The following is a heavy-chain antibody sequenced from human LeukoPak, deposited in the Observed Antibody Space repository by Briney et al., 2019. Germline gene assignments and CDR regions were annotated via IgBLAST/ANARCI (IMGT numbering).Heavy chain of an antibody. J-gene: IGHJ3*02. D-gene: IGHD3-22*01. CDR1: GGSISSYY. Sequence: PSETLSLTCTVSGGSISSYYWSWIRQPAGKGLEWIGRIYTSGSTNYNPSLKSRVTMSVDTSKNQFSLKLSSVTAADTAVYYCARETLYYYDSSGYLHAFDIWGQGTMVTVSS. CDR2: IYTSGST. V-gene: IGHV4-4*07. CDR3: ARETLYYYDSSGYLHAFDI.